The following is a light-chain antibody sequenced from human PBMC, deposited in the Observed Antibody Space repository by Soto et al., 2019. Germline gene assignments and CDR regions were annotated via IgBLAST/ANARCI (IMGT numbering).Light chain of an antibody. CDR2: DAS. Sequence: EMGVTQSPATLSVSPGEGATLSCKASQNVYNNLAWYQQRPGQPPRLLIYDASTRATGISARFSGSGYGTEFTLTISSLQSEDFAVYFCQQCRNWPLTFGGGTKVDIK. J-gene: IGKJ4*01. V-gene: IGKV3-15*01. CDR1: QNVYNN. CDR3: QQCRNWPLT.